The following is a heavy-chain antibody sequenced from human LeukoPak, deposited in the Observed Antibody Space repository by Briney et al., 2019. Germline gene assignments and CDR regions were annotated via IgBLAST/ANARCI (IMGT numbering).Heavy chain of an antibody. V-gene: IGHV1-69*05. Sequence: ASVKVSCKASGGTFSSYAISWVRQAPGQRLEWMGGIIPIFGTANYAQKFQGRVTITTDESTSTAYMELSSLRSEDTAVYYCASDTGYFDSTTLGYWGQGTLVTVSS. CDR2: IIPIFGTA. J-gene: IGHJ4*02. D-gene: IGHD2/OR15-2a*01. CDR3: ASDTGYFDSTTLGY. CDR1: GGTFSSYA.